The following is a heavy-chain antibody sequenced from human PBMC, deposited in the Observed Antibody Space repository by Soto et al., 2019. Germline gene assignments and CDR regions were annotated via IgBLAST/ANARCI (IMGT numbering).Heavy chain of an antibody. D-gene: IGHD4-4*01. CDR2: LSGGGSNT. V-gene: IGHV3-23*01. Sequence: EVQLLESGGGLVQRGGSLRLSCAASGFPFSSYVMRWVRQAPGKGLEWVSGLSGGGSNTFYAESVKGRFTISRDNSKNTLLLQMNSLGAEDTAVYYCAKDSNKYSSSLRGRYFDYWGQGIGVTVSS. CDR3: AKDSNKYSSSLRGRYFDY. J-gene: IGHJ4*02. CDR1: GFPFSSYV.